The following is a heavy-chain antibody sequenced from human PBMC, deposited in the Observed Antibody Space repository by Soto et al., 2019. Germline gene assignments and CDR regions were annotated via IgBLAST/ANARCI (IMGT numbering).Heavy chain of an antibody. CDR2: IDWDGTE. CDR1: GFSLRGRGMR. D-gene: IGHD3-22*01. CDR3: ARTMILGRGPCIDF. V-gene: IGHV2-70*04. J-gene: IGHJ4*01. Sequence: SGHTLVNPTHTLTLTCSFCGFSLRGRGMRVSWPGQPPAKTLEWLARIDWDGTEYYTTSLKTRLTIAKDSSKNQVVLTMTNVDPEDTTTYYCARTMILGRGPCIDFWGQGNLVTVSS.